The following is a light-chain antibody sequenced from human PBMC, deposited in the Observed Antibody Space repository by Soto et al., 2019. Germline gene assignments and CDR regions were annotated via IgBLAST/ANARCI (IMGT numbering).Light chain of an antibody. CDR1: TGAVTSGHY. Sequence: QAVVPQEPSLTVSPGGTVTLTCGSSTGAVTSGHYPYWFQQKPGQAPRTLIYDTSNKHSWTPARFPGSLLGDKAALTLSGAQPEDEAEYYCLLSYSGPPVFGTGTKVTVL. J-gene: IGLJ1*01. V-gene: IGLV7-46*01. CDR3: LLSYSGPPV. CDR2: DTS.